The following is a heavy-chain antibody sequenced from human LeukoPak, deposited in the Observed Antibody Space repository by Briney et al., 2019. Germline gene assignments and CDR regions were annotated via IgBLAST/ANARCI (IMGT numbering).Heavy chain of an antibody. V-gene: IGHV3-30*02. CDR2: VEDYESCD. D-gene: IGHD1-1*01. CDR1: GFTFIRYY. Sequence: PGGSLRLSCAAAGFTFIRYYMAWFGQAPGKALNWLAFVEDYESCDSYAVSASGLFTISSGNPKSTVYLQMNSLWPQHTPVYFCVKDGRKYMFDYWGQGILATVSS. J-gene: IGHJ4*02. CDR3: VKDGRKYMFDY.